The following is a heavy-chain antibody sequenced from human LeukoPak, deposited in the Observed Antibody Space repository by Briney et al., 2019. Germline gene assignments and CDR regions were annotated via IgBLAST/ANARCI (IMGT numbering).Heavy chain of an antibody. J-gene: IGHJ5*02. Sequence: GGSLRLSCAASGFTFSSYGMHWVRQAPGKGLEWVAVISYDGSNKYYADSVKGRFTISRDNSKNTLYLQMNSLRAEDTAVYYCAKDRHGSGSYYYAKSFDPWGQGTLVTVSS. V-gene: IGHV3-30*18. CDR3: AKDRHGSGSYYYAKSFDP. D-gene: IGHD3-10*01. CDR1: GFTFSSYG. CDR2: ISYDGSNK.